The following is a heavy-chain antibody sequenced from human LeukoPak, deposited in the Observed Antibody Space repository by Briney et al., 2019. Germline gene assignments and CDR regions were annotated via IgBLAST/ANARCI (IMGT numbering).Heavy chain of an antibody. J-gene: IGHJ5*02. V-gene: IGHV1-24*01. D-gene: IGHD3-16*02. CDR2: FDPEDGET. CDR1: GYTLTELS. CDR3: ATNYDYVWGSYRPNWFDP. Sequence: GASVKVPCKVSGYTLTELSMHWVRQAPGKGLEWMGGFDPEDGETIYAQKFQGRVTMTEDTSTDTAYMELSSLRSEDAAVYYCATNYDYVWGSYRPNWFDPWGQGTLVTVSS.